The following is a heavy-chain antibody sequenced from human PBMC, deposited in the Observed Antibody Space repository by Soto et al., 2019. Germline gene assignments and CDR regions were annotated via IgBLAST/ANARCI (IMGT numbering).Heavy chain of an antibody. CDR1: GFTFQGNA. J-gene: IGHJ4*02. CDR3: GKVEGCYCFTDCFGF. CDR2: LSGSGGNT. D-gene: IGHD2-21*02. Sequence: EMYLLESGGDLVQPGGSLRLSCVASGFTFQGNAMGWVRQAPGKGLEWVAGLSGSGGNTYYADSVKGRFTISRDNSKNQVFLHMGSPGAEEKAVYYCGKVEGCYCFTDCFGFLGQGTLVTVSS. V-gene: IGHV3-23*01.